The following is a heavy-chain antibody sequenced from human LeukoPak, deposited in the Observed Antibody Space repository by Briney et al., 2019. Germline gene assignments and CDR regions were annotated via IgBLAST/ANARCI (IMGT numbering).Heavy chain of an antibody. CDR1: GGSISSYY. D-gene: IGHD3-10*01. CDR3: ARTYASGYFDY. J-gene: IGHJ4*02. V-gene: IGHV4-59*01. CDR2: IYYSGST. Sequence: SETLSLTCTVSGGSISSYYWSWIRQPPGKGLEWIGYIYYSGSTNYNPSLKSRVTISVDTSKNQFSLKLSSVTAADTAVYYCARTYASGYFDYWDQGTLVTVSS.